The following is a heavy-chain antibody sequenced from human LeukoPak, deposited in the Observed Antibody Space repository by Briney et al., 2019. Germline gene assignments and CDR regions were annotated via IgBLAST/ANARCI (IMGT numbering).Heavy chain of an antibody. J-gene: IGHJ4*02. D-gene: IGHD3-22*01. V-gene: IGHV4-59*01. CDR2: IYYSGST. CDR3: ARLTYYYDSSGYYWAPSYFDY. Sequence: SETLSLTCTASGGSISSYYWSWIRQPPGKGLEWIGYIYYSGSTNYNPSLKSRVTISVDTSKNQFSLKLSSVTAADTAVYYCARLTYYYDSSGYYWAPSYFDYWGQGTLVTVSS. CDR1: GGSISSYY.